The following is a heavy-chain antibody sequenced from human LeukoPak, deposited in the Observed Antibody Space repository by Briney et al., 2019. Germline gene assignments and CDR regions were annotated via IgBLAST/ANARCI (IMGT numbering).Heavy chain of an antibody. Sequence: GGSLRLSCAASGFTFSDYTINWVRQAPGKGLEWVSSISSSSSFLFYADSVKGRFTISRDNAQNSLYLQMNSLRAEDTAVYYCARDSRSKGYYFDSWGQGTLVTVSS. V-gene: IGHV3-21*01. J-gene: IGHJ4*02. CDR1: GFTFSDYT. CDR3: ARDSRSKGYYFDS. CDR2: ISSSSSFL. D-gene: IGHD5/OR15-5a*01.